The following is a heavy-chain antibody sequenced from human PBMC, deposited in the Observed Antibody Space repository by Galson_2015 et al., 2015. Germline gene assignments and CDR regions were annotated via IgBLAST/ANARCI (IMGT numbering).Heavy chain of an antibody. CDR2: ISNSGAS. V-gene: IGHV4-4*08. Sequence: ATLSLTCSVSGGSFSNYYWSWIRQPPGKGLEWLGHISNSGASNYNPSLQSRAAISLDTSQNQFSLKLSSVTAADTAVYFCAGFYGSGSHTWFDPWGQGTLVTVSS. CDR3: AGFYGSGSHTWFDP. CDR1: GGSFSNYY. D-gene: IGHD3-10*01. J-gene: IGHJ5*02.